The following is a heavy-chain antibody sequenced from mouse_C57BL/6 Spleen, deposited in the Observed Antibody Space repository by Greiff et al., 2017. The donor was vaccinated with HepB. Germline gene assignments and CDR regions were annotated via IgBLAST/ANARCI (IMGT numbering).Heavy chain of an antibody. CDR1: GFTFSSFA. V-gene: IGHV5-9-1*02. CDR2: ISSGGDYI. CDR3: TREASYYYGSSLYYAMDY. D-gene: IGHD1-1*01. Sequence: EVKLMESGEGLVKPGGSLKLSCAASGFTFSSFAMSWVRQTPEKRLEWVAYISSGGDYIYYADTVKGRFTISRDNARNTLYLQMSSLKSEDTAMYYCTREASYYYGSSLYYAMDYWGQGTSVTVSS. J-gene: IGHJ4*01.